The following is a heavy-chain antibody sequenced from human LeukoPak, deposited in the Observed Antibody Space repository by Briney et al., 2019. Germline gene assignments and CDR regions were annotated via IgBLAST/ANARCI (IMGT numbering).Heavy chain of an antibody. CDR2: VYYGGST. Sequence: SETLSLTCTVSGGSISSSSYYWGWIRQPPGKGLEWIGSVYYGGSTYYNPSLKSRVTISVDTSKNQFSLKLSSVTAADTAVYYCARLRWFGEFDYWGQGTLVTVSS. CDR3: ARLRWFGEFDY. V-gene: IGHV4-39*01. D-gene: IGHD3-10*01. J-gene: IGHJ4*02. CDR1: GGSISSSSYY.